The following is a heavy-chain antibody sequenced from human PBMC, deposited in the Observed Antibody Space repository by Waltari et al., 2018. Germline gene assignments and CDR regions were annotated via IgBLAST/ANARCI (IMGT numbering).Heavy chain of an antibody. CDR1: GVSISSLY. Sequence: QVQLQESGPGLVKPSETLSLTCTVSGVSISSLYWRWIRQPPGKGLEWIGYIYSSGSTYYNPPPQSRVTISVDTSKSHVSLTLTSVTAADTAVYYCARVRYSGNYYYFDSWGRGTLVTVSS. CDR3: ARVRYSGNYYYFDS. D-gene: IGHD1-26*01. J-gene: IGHJ4*02. V-gene: IGHV4-59*01. CDR2: IYSSGST.